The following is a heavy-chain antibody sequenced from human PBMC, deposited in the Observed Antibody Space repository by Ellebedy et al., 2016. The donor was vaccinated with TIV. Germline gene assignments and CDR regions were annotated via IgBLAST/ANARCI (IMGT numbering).Heavy chain of an antibody. D-gene: IGHD3-9*01. CDR3: ARADWTYDILTGYSPNRFDY. CDR2: VYYTGTT. Sequence: SETLSLTCTVSGGSIGTFYWNWIRQPPGKGLEWIGDVYYTGTTNYNPSLRRRVTISVDTSENPFSLNLNSVTAADTAVYFCARADWTYDILTGYSPNRFDYWGQGTLVSVSS. CDR1: GGSIGTFY. J-gene: IGHJ4*02. V-gene: IGHV4-59*01.